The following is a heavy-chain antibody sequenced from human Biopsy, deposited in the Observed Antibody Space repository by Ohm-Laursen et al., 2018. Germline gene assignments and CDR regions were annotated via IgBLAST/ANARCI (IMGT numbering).Heavy chain of an antibody. V-gene: IGHV3-23*01. D-gene: IGHD2-21*02. CDR2: IGGGGSPT. CDR3: SKLGGDPAPFDRASDV. Sequence: GSLRLSCTASGFAFSYYGLHWVRQAPGKVLEWVSAIGGGGSPTLYADSVKGRFTISRDDSKNTLYLQMNSLRVEDTAVYFCSKLGGDPAPFDRASDVWSRGTKVTVSS. CDR1: GFAFSYYG. J-gene: IGHJ3*01.